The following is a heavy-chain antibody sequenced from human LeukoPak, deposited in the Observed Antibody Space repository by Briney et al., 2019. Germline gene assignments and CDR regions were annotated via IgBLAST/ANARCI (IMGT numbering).Heavy chain of an antibody. D-gene: IGHD5-24*01. Sequence: SQTLSLTCAISGESVSSTGASWNWIRQSPSRGLEWLGRTYYRSQWYYEYALSVKSRIMVAPDTSKNQFSLQLNSVTPEDTAVYYCVRGNYNFDYWGQGSLVTVSS. CDR1: GESVSSTGAS. CDR3: VRGNYNFDY. CDR2: TYYRSQWYY. V-gene: IGHV6-1*01. J-gene: IGHJ4*02.